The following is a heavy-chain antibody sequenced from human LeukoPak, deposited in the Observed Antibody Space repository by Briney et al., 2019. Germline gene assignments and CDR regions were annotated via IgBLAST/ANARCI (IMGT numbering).Heavy chain of an antibody. V-gene: IGHV6-1*01. Sequence: SQTLSLTCAISGDSVSSNSAAWNWIRQSPSRGLEWLGRTYYRSKWYNNYAVSVKSRITINPDTSKNQFSLQLKSVTPEDTAVYYCARGGSDRTSTPIDYWGQGTLVTVSS. CDR3: ARGGSDRTSTPIDY. CDR1: GDSVSSNSAA. CDR2: TYYRSKWYN. J-gene: IGHJ4*02. D-gene: IGHD2-21*02.